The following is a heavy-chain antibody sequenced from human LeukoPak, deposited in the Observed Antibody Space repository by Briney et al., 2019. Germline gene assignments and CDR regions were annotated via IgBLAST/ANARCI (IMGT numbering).Heavy chain of an antibody. CDR3: ARDLSGYDYFDY. CDR1: GGSISSSDYY. Sequence: SETLSLTCTVSGGSISSSDYYWSWIRQPPGKELEWIASINYRGSTYYNPSLKSRVTMSVDTSKNQFSLKLSSVTAADTAVYYCARDLSGYDYFDYWGQGTLVTVSS. CDR2: INYRGST. V-gene: IGHV4-39*07. D-gene: IGHD5-12*01. J-gene: IGHJ4*02.